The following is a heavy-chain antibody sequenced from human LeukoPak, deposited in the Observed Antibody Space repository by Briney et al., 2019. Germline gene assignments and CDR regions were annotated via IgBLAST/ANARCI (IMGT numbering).Heavy chain of an antibody. J-gene: IGHJ4*02. D-gene: IGHD2-8*01. CDR1: GFTLSSYA. CDR3: AIMGYCTNGVCYTNDHFDY. Sequence: GGSLRLSCAASGFTLSSYAMSWVRQAPGKGLEWVSLISGNAGSTYYADSVKGRFTISRDITKNTLYLQMNSLRAEDTAVYYCAIMGYCTNGVCYTNDHFDYWGQGTLVTVSS. V-gene: IGHV3-23*01. CDR2: ISGNAGST.